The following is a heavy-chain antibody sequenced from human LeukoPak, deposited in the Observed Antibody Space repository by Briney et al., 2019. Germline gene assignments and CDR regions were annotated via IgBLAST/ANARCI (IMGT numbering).Heavy chain of an antibody. V-gene: IGHV4-4*02. D-gene: IGHD3-10*01. CDR3: ARIITMVRGVIKGDDY. CDR2: IYHSGST. CDR1: GGSISSSNW. Sequence: SGTLSLTCAVSGGSISSSNWWSWVRQPPGKGLEWIGEIYHSGSTNYNPSLKSRVTISVDKSKNQFSLKLSSVTAADTAVYYCARIITMVRGVIKGDDYWGQGTLVTVSS. J-gene: IGHJ4*02.